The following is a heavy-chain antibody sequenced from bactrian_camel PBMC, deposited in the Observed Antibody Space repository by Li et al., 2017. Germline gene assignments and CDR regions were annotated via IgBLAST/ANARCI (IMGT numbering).Heavy chain of an antibody. V-gene: IGHV3S54*01. CDR3: AMHRYGAAWSLETVNY. Sequence: HVQLVESGGGSVQVGGSLRLSCVASGSITSSRCMGWFRQAPGKLREGVAAIYSADPNIRYADFVEGRFTISRDNAKNTVYLQMDSLKPGDTAMYYCAMHRYGAAWSLETVNYWGQGTQVTVS. D-gene: IGHD8*01. CDR2: IYSADPNI. J-gene: IGHJ4*01. CDR1: GSITSSRC.